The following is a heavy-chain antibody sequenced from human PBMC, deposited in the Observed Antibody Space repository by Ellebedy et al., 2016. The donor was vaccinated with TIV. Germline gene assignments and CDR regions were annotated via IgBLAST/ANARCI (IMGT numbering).Heavy chain of an antibody. CDR2: MKHDGTEM. CDR3: ARRVRWHAFDN. Sequence: GESLKISCAASGFTFGSYWMSWVRQAPGKGLEWVANMKHDGTEMYYVDSVKGRFTISRDNAKNSLFLQMNSLRGEDTAVYYCARRVRWHAFDNWGRGTLVTVSS. CDR1: GFTFGSYW. V-gene: IGHV3-7*01. J-gene: IGHJ4*02. D-gene: IGHD4/OR15-4a*01.